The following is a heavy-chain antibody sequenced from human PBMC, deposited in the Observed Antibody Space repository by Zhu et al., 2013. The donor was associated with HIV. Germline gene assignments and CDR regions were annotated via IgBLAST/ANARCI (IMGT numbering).Heavy chain of an antibody. D-gene: IGHD2-15*01. V-gene: IGHV1-8*01. J-gene: IGHJ4*02. CDR2: MNPNSGNT. Sequence: QVQLVQSGAEVKKPGASVKVSCKASGYTFTSYDINWVRQATGQGLEWMGWMNPNSGNTGYAQKFQGRVTMTRNTSISTAYMELSSLRSEDTAVYYCARPSYCSGGSCLNNWGQGTLVTVSS. CDR3: ARPSYCSGGSCLNN. CDR1: GYTFTSYD.